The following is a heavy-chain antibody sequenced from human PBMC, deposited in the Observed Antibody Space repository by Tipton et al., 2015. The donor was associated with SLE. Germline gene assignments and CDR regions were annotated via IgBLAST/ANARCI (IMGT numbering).Heavy chain of an antibody. CDR2: IYHSGST. D-gene: IGHD3-3*01. CDR3: ARDATIFGVVTFFDY. CDR1: GYPISSGYY. J-gene: IGHJ4*02. Sequence: TLSLTCTVSGYPISSGYYWGWIRQPPGKGLEWIGSIYHSGSTYYNPSLKSRVTISVDTSKNQFSLKLSSVTAADTAVYYCARDATIFGVVTFFDYWGQGTLVTVSS. V-gene: IGHV4-38-2*02.